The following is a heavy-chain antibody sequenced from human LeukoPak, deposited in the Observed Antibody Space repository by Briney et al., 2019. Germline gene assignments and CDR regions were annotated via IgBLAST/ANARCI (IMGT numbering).Heavy chain of an antibody. CDR1: GFTFSSYG. J-gene: IGHJ1*01. CDR2: IWYDGSSK. CDR3: ARVAVAGTAEYFQH. D-gene: IGHD6-19*01. V-gene: IGHV3-33*01. Sequence: GGSLRLSCAASGFTFSSYGMHWVRQAPGKGLEWVAVIWYDGSSKYYADSVKGRFTISRDNSKNTLYLQMNSLRAEDTAVYYCARVAVAGTAEYFQHWGQGTLVTVSS.